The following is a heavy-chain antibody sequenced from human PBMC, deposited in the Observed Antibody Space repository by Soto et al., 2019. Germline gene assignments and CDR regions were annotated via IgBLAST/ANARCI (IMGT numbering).Heavy chain of an antibody. V-gene: IGHV3-23*01. CDR1: GFTFSSHA. Sequence: EVQLLESGGGLVQPGGSLRVTCETSGFTFSSHAMSWVRQAPGKGLEWVSSISGDGDSISYADSVKGRITISRDNSKNTLHLHMNSLTADDTAIYYCAKDRLRAVVVVSGTFGSWGQGALVSVSS. CDR3: AKDRLRAVVVVSGTFGS. CDR2: ISGDGDSI. D-gene: IGHD2-21*01. J-gene: IGHJ4*02.